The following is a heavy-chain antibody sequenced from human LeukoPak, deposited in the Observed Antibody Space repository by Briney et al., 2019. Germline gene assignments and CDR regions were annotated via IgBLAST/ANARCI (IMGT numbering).Heavy chain of an antibody. J-gene: IGHJ4*02. CDR3: TTVHSTRGYSYGYA. D-gene: IGHD5-18*01. Sequence: GGSLRLSCAASGFTFSNARMSWVRQAPRKRLEWVGRIKSKTDGGTTDYAAPVKGRFTISRDDSKNTLYLQMNSLKTEDTAVYYCTTVHSTRGYSYGYAWGQGTLVTVSS. CDR2: IKSKTDGGTT. V-gene: IGHV3-15*01. CDR1: GFTFSNAR.